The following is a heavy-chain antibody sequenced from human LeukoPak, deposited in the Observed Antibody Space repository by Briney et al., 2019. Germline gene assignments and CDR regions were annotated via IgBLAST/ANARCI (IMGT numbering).Heavy chain of an antibody. D-gene: IGHD3-10*01. CDR2: MNPNSGNT. CDR1: GYTFTGYY. J-gene: IGHJ5*02. V-gene: IGHV1-8*02. Sequence: ASVKVSCKASGYTFTGYYMHWVRQATGQGLEWMGWMNPNSGNTGYAQKFQGRVTMTRNTSISTAYMELSRLRSDDTAVYYCARSLMVRGVPDNWFDPWGQGTLVTVSS. CDR3: ARSLMVRGVPDNWFDP.